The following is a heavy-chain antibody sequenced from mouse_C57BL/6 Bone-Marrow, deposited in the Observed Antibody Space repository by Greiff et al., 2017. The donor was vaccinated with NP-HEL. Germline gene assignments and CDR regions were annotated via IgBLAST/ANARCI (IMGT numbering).Heavy chain of an antibody. CDR1: GFTFSDFY. J-gene: IGHJ4*01. CDR3: ARDAWDYYAMDY. V-gene: IGHV7-1*01. CDR2: SRNKANDYTT. Sequence: EVKLVESGGGLVQSGRSLRLSCATSGFTFSDFYMEWVRQAPGKGLEWIAASRNKANDYTTEYSASVKGRFIVSRDTSQSILYLQMKALRAEDTAIYYCARDAWDYYAMDYWGQGTSVTVSS.